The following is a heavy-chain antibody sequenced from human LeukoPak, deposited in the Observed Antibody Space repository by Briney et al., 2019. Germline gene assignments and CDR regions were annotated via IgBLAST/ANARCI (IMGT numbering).Heavy chain of an antibody. J-gene: IGHJ4*02. V-gene: IGHV3-7*04. CDR1: GFTFSDSF. Sequence: GGSLRLSCAASGFTFSDSFMTWVRQAPGKGLEWVANIKQDGSKKSYVDSVKGRFTISRDNAKNSLYLQMNSLRAEDTAIYYCTRVGYIDEGIDYWGQGTLVTVSS. CDR3: TRVGYIDEGIDY. D-gene: IGHD5-24*01. CDR2: IKQDGSKK.